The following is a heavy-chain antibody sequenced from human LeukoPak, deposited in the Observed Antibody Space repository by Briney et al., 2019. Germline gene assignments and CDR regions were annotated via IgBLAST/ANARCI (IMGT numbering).Heavy chain of an antibody. CDR1: GGSISSYY. CDR2: IYYSGST. V-gene: IGHV4-59*01. D-gene: IGHD6-19*01. CDR3: ARPWGERLRGRSGGWYWFDP. Sequence: KHSETLSLPCTVSGGSISSYYWSWIRQPPGKGLEWIGYIYYSGSTNYNPSLKSRVTISVDTSKNQFSLKLSSVTAADTAVYYCARPWGERLRGRSGGWYWFDPWGQGTLVTVSS. J-gene: IGHJ5*02.